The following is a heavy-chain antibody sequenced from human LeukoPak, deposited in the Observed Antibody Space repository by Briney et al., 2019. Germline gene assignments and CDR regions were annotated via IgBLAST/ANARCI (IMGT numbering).Heavy chain of an antibody. V-gene: IGHV3-48*01. CDR2: ISSTSSTI. Sequence: GGSLRLSCAASGFTFRSYSMHWVRQAPGKGLEWVSYISSTSSTIYYADSVKGRFTISRDNSKNTLYLQMNSLRAEDTAVYYCARGGSYSSSWSRFDYWGQGTLVTVSS. D-gene: IGHD6-13*01. CDR1: GFTFRSYS. J-gene: IGHJ4*02. CDR3: ARGGSYSSSWSRFDY.